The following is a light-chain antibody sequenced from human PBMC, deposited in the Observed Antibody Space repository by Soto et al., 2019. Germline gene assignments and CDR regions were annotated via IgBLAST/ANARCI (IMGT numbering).Light chain of an antibody. CDR3: QQYYYWPPYT. Sequence: EIVMTQSPATLSVSPGERATLSCRASQSVGTNLVWYQHKPGQAPRPLIYGASIRATGIPARFSASWSGTEFTLTISSLQSEDSAVYFCQQYYYWPPYTFGQGTKVEIK. CDR2: GAS. J-gene: IGKJ2*01. V-gene: IGKV3-15*01. CDR1: QSVGTN.